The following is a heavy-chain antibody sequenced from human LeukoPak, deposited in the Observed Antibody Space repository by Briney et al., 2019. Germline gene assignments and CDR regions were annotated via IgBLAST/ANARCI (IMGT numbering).Heavy chain of an antibody. V-gene: IGHV3-23*01. CDR1: GFTFSSYS. Sequence: GGSLGLSCAASGFTFSSYSMSWVRQAPGKGLEWVSLISDSGDTTNYADSVKGRFTISRDNSKNTLYLQMNSLGADDTAVYYCAKAFQRGWERDAFAFWGQGTLVTVSS. CDR2: ISDSGDTT. D-gene: IGHD1-26*01. J-gene: IGHJ3*01. CDR3: AKAFQRGWERDAFAF.